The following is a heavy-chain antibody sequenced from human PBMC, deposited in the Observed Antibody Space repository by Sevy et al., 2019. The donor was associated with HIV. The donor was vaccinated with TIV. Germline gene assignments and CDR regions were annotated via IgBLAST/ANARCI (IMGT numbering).Heavy chain of an antibody. CDR1: GFTFSSYS. D-gene: IGHD6-13*01. CDR2: ISSSSSYI. V-gene: IGHV3-21*01. CDR3: ARDGRQLSLDY. J-gene: IGHJ4*02. Sequence: GESLKISCAASGFTFSSYSMNWVRQAPGKGLEWVSSISSSSSYIYYADSVKGRFTISRDNAKNSLYLQMNSLRAEDTAVYYGARDGRQLSLDYWGQGTLVTVSS.